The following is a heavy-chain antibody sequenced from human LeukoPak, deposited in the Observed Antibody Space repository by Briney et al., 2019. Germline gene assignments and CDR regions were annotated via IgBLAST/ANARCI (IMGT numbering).Heavy chain of an antibody. V-gene: IGHV3-66*01. CDR3: ARDRVSSWYYFDY. J-gene: IGHJ4*02. CDR1: GFTVSSNY. Sequence: GGSLRLSCAASGFTVSSNYMSWVRQAPGKGLEWVSVIYGGSRTLYSDSVKGRFTISRDISKNTVYLQMSNLRAEDMAVYYCARDRVSSWYYFDYWGQGTLVTVSS. CDR2: IYGGSRT. D-gene: IGHD6-13*01.